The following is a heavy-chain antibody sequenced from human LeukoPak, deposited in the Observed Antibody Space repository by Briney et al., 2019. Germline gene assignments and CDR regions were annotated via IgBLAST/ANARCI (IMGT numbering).Heavy chain of an antibody. V-gene: IGHV3-30*18. Sequence: QAGGSLRPSSAASGFTFSNYGIHWVRQAPGKGLEWVAVISYDGGNKYYADSVKGRLTISRDNSKNTLYLQMNSLRPEDTAVYYCAKGFRPMARDQIDQWGQGTLVTVSS. CDR1: GFTFSNYG. CDR3: AKGFRPMARDQIDQ. D-gene: IGHD3-10*01. J-gene: IGHJ4*02. CDR2: ISYDGGNK.